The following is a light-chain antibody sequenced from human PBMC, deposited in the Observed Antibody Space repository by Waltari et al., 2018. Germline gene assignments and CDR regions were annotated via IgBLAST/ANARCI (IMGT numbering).Light chain of an antibody. V-gene: IGLV2-23*01. J-gene: IGLJ3*02. CDR2: EDI. CDR3: CSYAGVSTWV. CDR1: SSDFRNYNL. Sequence: QSALTQPASVSGSPGQSITISCTGISSDFRNYNLVSWYQQHPGEAPKLLIYEDIKRPSGVSNRLSGSKSGETASLTISGLQAEDESDYYCCSYAGVSTWVFGGGTKLTVL.